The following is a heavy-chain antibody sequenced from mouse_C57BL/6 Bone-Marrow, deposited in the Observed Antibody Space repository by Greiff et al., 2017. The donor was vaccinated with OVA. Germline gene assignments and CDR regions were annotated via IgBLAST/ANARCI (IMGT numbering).Heavy chain of an antibody. CDR3: ARAVIITTVVAKGY. D-gene: IGHD1-1*01. V-gene: IGHV1-59*01. CDR2: IDPSDSYT. J-gene: IGHJ2*01. Sequence: VQLQQSGAELVRPGTSVKLSCKASGYTFTSYWMHWVKQRPGQGLEWIGVIDPSDSYTNYNQKFKGKATLTVDTSSSTAYMQLSSLTSEDSAVYYCARAVIITTVVAKGYWGQGTTLTVSS. CDR1: GYTFTSYW.